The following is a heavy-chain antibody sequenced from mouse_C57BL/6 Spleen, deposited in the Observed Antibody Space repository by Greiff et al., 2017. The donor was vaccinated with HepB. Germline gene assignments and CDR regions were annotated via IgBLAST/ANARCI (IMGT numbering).Heavy chain of an antibody. CDR2: ISSGGSYT. CDR1: GFTFSSYG. CDR3: ARLGLYSNGYAMDY. D-gene: IGHD2-5*01. Sequence: EVKLVESGGDLVKPGGSLKLSCAASGFTFSSYGMSWVRQTPDKRLEWVATISSGGSYTYYPDSVKGRFTISRDNAKNTLYLQMSSLKSEDTAMYYCARLGLYSNGYAMDYWGQGTSVTVSS. J-gene: IGHJ4*01. V-gene: IGHV5-6*01.